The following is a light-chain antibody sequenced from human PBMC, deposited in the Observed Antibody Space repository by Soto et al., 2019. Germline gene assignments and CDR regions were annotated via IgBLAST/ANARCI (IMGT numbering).Light chain of an antibody. CDR2: GNN. Sequence: QSVLTQPPSMSGAPGQRVTISCTGSSSNIGAGYDVHWYQQLPGKAPRLLIFGNNNRPSRVPDRFSGSKSGTSASLAFTGLQAEDEADYYCQSHDNSLSDTYVFGTGTKLTVL. J-gene: IGLJ1*01. V-gene: IGLV1-40*01. CDR1: SSNIGAGYD. CDR3: QSHDNSLSDTYV.